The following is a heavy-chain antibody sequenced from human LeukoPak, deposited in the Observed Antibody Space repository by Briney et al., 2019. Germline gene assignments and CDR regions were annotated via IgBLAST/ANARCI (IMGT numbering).Heavy chain of an antibody. D-gene: IGHD6-19*01. J-gene: IGHJ4*02. CDR1: GYTFTTYA. V-gene: IGHV1-3*04. CDR2: INTGNGYT. Sequence: ASVTVSCTASGYTFTTYAMHWVRQAPGQRLEWMGWINTGNGYTKYSQNFQGRVTITRDTSASTAYMELSSLKSEDTAVYYCARGIAVAYFDYWGQGTLVTVSS. CDR3: ARGIAVAYFDY.